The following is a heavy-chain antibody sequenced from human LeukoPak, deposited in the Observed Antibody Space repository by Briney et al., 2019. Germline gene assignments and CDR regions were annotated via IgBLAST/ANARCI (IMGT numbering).Heavy chain of an antibody. V-gene: IGHV4-34*01. CDR2: INHSGST. J-gene: IGHJ4*02. CDR1: GGSFSGYY. CDR3: ASPRIVGATGFDY. Sequence: SETLSLTCAVYGGSFSGYYWSWIRQPPGKGLEWIGEINHSGSTNYNPSLKSRVTISADTSKNQFSLKLSSVTAADTAVYYCASPRIVGATGFDYWGQGTLVTVSS. D-gene: IGHD1-26*01.